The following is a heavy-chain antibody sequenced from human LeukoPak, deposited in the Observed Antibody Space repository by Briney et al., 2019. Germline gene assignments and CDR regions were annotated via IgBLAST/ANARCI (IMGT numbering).Heavy chain of an antibody. CDR3: ARVRRGDYGDYWYFGL. Sequence: PSETLSLTCTVSGGSISSYYWSWIRQPPGKGLEWIGYIYYSGSTNYNPSLKSRVTISVDTSKNQFSLKLSSVTAADTAVYYCARVRRGDYGDYWYFGLWGRRTLVTVSS. J-gene: IGHJ2*01. CDR2: IYYSGST. V-gene: IGHV4-59*01. CDR1: GGSISSYY. D-gene: IGHD4-17*01.